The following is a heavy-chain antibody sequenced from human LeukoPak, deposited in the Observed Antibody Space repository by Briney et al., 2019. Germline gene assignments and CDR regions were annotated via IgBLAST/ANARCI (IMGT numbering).Heavy chain of an antibody. D-gene: IGHD3-22*01. CDR1: GYSFTNYW. J-gene: IGHJ3*02. CDR2: IYPGDSDT. V-gene: IGHV5-51*01. CDR3: ARRYYYDSSGSYAFDI. Sequence: GESLKISYKGSGYSFTNYWIGWVRQMPGKGLEWMGIIYPGDSDTRYSPSFQGQVTISADKSISTAYLQWSSLKASDTAMYYCARRYYYDSSGSYAFDIWGQGTMVTVSS.